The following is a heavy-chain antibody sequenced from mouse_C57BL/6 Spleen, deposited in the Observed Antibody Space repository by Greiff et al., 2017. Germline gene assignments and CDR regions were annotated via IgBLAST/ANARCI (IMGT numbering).Heavy chain of an antibody. CDR3: AKINDGYYDYAMDY. V-gene: IGHV3-6*01. J-gene: IGHJ4*01. D-gene: IGHD2-3*01. CDR1: GYSITSGYY. Sequence: EVQLQQSGPGLVKPSQSLSLTCSVTGYSITSGYYWNWIRQFPGNKLEWMGYISYDGSNNYNPSLKNRISITLDTSKNQFFLKLNSVTTEDTATYYCAKINDGYYDYAMDYWGQGTSVTVSS. CDR2: ISYDGSN.